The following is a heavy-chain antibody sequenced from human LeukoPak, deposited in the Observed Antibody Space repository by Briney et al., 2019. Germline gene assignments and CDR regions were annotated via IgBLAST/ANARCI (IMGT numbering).Heavy chain of an antibody. CDR1: EFTFSNYG. V-gene: IGHV3-30*02. D-gene: IGHD3-9*01. J-gene: IGHJ4*01. Sequence: GGSLRLSCAASEFTFSNYGMHWVRQAPGKGLEWVAFIRYDESNEYYADSVKGRFTISRDNSKNTLYMQMNSLRAEDTAVYYCAKSSDLLTGYYSYFEYWGHGTLVTVAS. CDR3: AKSSDLLTGYYSYFEY. CDR2: IRYDESNE.